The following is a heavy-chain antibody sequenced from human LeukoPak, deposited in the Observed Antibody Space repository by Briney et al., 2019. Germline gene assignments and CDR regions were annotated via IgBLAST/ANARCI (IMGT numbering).Heavy chain of an antibody. CDR3: ARGPPISSVAAAAKSSGYFDY. J-gene: IGHJ4*02. Sequence: GGSLRLSCAASEXTFSNYWMHWVRQAPGKGLVWVSRINSDGSDTTYADSVKGRFTISRDNAKSTLHLQMNSLRVEDTAVYYCARGPPISSVAAAAKSSGYFDYWGQGTQVTVSS. V-gene: IGHV3-74*01. D-gene: IGHD6-13*01. CDR1: EXTFSNYW. CDR2: INSDGSDT.